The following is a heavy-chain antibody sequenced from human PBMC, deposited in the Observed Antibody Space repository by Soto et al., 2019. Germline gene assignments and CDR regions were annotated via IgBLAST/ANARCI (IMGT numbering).Heavy chain of an antibody. V-gene: IGHV3-30*18. Sequence: QVQLVESGGGVVQPGRSLRLSCEASGFTFSSYGMHWVRQAPGKGLEWVAVISYDGSNKYYADSVKGRFTISRDNSKNTLYLQMNSLRAEDTAVYYCAKGLAAAGTNGAFDIWGQGTMVTVSS. CDR3: AKGLAAAGTNGAFDI. CDR1: GFTFSSYG. CDR2: ISYDGSNK. J-gene: IGHJ3*02. D-gene: IGHD6-13*01.